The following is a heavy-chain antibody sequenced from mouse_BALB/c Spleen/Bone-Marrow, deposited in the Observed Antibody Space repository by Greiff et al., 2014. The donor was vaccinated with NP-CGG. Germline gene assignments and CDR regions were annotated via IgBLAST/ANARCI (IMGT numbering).Heavy chain of an antibody. CDR3: ARDTMDY. CDR1: GYTFTSYY. V-gene: IGHV1S56*01. CDR2: IYPGNVNT. J-gene: IGHJ4*01. Sequence: VKLVEFGPELVKPGASVRISCKASGYTFTSYYIHWVKQRPGQGLEWIGWIYPGNVNTKYNEKFKGKATLTADKSSSTAYMQLSSLTSEDSAVYFCARDTMDYWGQGTSVTVSS.